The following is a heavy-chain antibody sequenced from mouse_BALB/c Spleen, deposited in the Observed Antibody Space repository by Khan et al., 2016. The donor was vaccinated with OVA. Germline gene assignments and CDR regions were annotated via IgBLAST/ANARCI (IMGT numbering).Heavy chain of an antibody. D-gene: IGHD1-2*01. Sequence: QVQLKESGPGLVAPSQSLSITCTVSGFSLTGYGINWVRQPPGKGLEWLGMIWGDGSTDYNSALKSRLAISKDNSKSQVFLKMNSLQTDDTARYVCARELRLGGFAYWGQGTLVTVSA. CDR3: ARELRLGGFAY. V-gene: IGHV2-6-7*01. CDR1: GFSLTGYG. CDR2: IWGDGST. J-gene: IGHJ3*01.